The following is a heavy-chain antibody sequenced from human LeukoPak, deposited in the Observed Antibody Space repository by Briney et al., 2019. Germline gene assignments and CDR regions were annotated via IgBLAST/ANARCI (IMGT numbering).Heavy chain of an antibody. CDR3: ARGGPSSGYYYALDY. Sequence: GGSLRLSCVASGLIFSTCGMHWVRQAPGQGLEWMGWINPNSGGTNYAQKFQGRVTMTRDTSISTAYMELSRLRSDDTAVYYCARGGPSSGYYYALDYWGQGTLVTVSS. V-gene: IGHV1-2*02. D-gene: IGHD3-22*01. J-gene: IGHJ4*02. CDR1: GLIFSTCG. CDR2: INPNSGGT.